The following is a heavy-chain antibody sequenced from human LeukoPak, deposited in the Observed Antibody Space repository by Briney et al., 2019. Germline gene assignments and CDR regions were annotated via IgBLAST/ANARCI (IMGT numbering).Heavy chain of an antibody. J-gene: IGHJ4*02. CDR3: AKTYGSGSYYISGGDY. V-gene: IGHV3-30*04. D-gene: IGHD3-10*01. CDR1: GFTFSSYA. Sequence: GGSLRLSCAASGFTFSSYAMHWVRQAPGKGLEWVAVISYDGSNKYYADSVKGRFTISRDNSKNTLYLQMNSLRAEDTAVYYCAKTYGSGSYYISGGDYWGQGTLVTVSS. CDR2: ISYDGSNK.